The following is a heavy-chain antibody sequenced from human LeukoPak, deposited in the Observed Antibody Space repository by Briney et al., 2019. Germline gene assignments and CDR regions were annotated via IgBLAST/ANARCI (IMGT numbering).Heavy chain of an antibody. Sequence: SETLSLTCAVYGGSFSGYYWSWIHQPPGKGLEWIGEINHSGSTNYNPSLKSRVTISVDTSKNQFSLKLSSVTAADTAVYYCARGGVLRYFDWLLPGNWFDPWGQGTLVTVSS. J-gene: IGHJ5*02. D-gene: IGHD3-9*01. CDR3: ARGGVLRYFDWLLPGNWFDP. V-gene: IGHV4-34*01. CDR2: INHSGST. CDR1: GGSFSGYY.